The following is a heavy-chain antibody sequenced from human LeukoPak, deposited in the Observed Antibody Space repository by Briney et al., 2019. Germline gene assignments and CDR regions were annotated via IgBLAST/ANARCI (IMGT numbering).Heavy chain of an antibody. CDR2: IHTSGNT. Sequence: ASETLSLTCTVSGASISSYYWSWIRQPPGKGLEWIGYIHTSGNTNSNPSLKSRVTMSVDTSKNEFSLKLRSVAAADTALYYCARVLSRYYYYMDVWGKGTTVTVSS. J-gene: IGHJ6*03. V-gene: IGHV4-4*09. D-gene: IGHD2/OR15-2a*01. CDR1: GASISSYY. CDR3: ARVLSRYYYYMDV.